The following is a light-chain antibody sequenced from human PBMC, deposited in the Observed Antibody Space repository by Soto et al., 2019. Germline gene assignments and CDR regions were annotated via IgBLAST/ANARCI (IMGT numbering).Light chain of an antibody. Sequence: QSALTQPASVSGSPGQSITISCTGTSSDVGGYNYVSWYQQHPGKAPKLMIYEVSNRPSGVSNRFFGSKSGNMASLTISGLQAEDEADYYCSSYTSSSTYVFGTGTKLTVL. V-gene: IGLV2-14*01. J-gene: IGLJ1*01. CDR3: SSYTSSSTYV. CDR2: EVS. CDR1: SSDVGGYNY.